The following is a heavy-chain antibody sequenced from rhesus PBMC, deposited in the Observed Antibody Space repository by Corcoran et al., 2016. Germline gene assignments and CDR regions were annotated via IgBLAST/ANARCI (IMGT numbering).Heavy chain of an antibody. CDR1: GGSISSSHW. CDR3: ARGPQYSKGDY. Sequence: QVQLQESGPGLVKPSETLSLTCAVSGGSISSSHWWSWLRQSPGKGLELIGYIYGGSGSTSYNPSLKSRVTISTDTSKNQFSLKLSSVTAADTAVYYCARGPQYSKGDYWGQGVLVTVSS. V-gene: IGHV4S7*01. D-gene: IGHD4-23*01. J-gene: IGHJ4*01. CDR2: IYGGSGST.